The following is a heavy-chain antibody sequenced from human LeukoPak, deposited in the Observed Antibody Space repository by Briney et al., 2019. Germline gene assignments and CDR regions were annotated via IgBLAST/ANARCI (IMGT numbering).Heavy chain of an antibody. J-gene: IGHJ4*02. V-gene: IGHV4-59*08. CDR3: AGHHPRNTVDF. CDR1: GGSISSYY. Sequence: TSETLSLTCTVSGGSISSYYWSWIRQPPGKGLEWIAYISDTGSINYNPSLKSRVTISLDTSKNQFSLKLSSVTAADTAVYYCAGHHPRNTVDFWGQGTLVTVSS. CDR2: ISDTGSI. D-gene: IGHD2/OR15-2a*01.